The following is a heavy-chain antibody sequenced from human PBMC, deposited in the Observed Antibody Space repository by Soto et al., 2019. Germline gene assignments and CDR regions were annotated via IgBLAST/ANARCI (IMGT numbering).Heavy chain of an antibody. V-gene: IGHV3-21*01. CDR2: ISRTSNHI. Sequence: PGGSLRICFASSGFTFSNYTLNLVRPAPGKGLEWVSIISRTSNHIYYADSVKGRFTVSRDNAENSLYLQMNSLRAEDTAVYYCAKDRGRGSPVSGGMDVWGQGTTVTVSS. J-gene: IGHJ6*02. CDR1: GFTFSNYT. CDR3: AKDRGRGSPVSGGMDV. D-gene: IGHD3-10*01.